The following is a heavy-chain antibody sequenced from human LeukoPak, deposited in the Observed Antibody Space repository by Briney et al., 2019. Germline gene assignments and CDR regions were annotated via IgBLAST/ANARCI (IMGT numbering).Heavy chain of an antibody. D-gene: IGHD5-18*01. Sequence: GGSLRLSCAASGFSISGYAMSWVRQAPGKGLEWVSGISGSGGSTDYADSVKGRFIISRDNSKNTLYLQMNSLRAEDTAVYYCAKEWMRLSLWGQGTQVTVSS. CDR1: GFSISGYA. CDR3: AKEWMRLSL. CDR2: ISGSGGST. J-gene: IGHJ1*01. V-gene: IGHV3-23*01.